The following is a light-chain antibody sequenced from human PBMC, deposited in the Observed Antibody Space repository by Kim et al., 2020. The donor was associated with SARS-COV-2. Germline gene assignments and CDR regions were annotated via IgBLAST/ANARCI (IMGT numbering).Light chain of an antibody. Sequence: EIVLTQSPGTLSLSPGEGATLSCRASQSVSSSYLAWYQQKPGQAPRLLIYGTSNRATGIPDRFSGSGSGTDFTLTINRLEPEDFAVYYCQQYDRSRWTFGKGTKVDIK. CDR2: GTS. CDR3: QQYDRSRWT. J-gene: IGKJ1*01. V-gene: IGKV3-20*01. CDR1: QSVSSSY.